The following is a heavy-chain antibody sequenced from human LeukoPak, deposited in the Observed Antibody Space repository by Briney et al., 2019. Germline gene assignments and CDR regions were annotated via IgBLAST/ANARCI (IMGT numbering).Heavy chain of an antibody. D-gene: IGHD4-17*01. CDR2: ISYSGST. Sequence: PSETLSLTCAVYGGSFSSYYWTWIRQPPGKGLEWIGHISYSGSTNYNPSLKSRVTISVDTSKSQFSLKLSSVTAADTAVYYCARALAPYGDYAFDYWGQGTLVTVSS. V-gene: IGHV4-59*01. CDR3: ARALAPYGDYAFDY. J-gene: IGHJ4*02. CDR1: GGSFSSYY.